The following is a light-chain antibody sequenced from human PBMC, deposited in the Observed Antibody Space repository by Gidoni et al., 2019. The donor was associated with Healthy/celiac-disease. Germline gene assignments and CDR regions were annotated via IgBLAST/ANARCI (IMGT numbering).Light chain of an antibody. V-gene: IGLV1-51*01. CDR3: GTWDSSLSAVV. J-gene: IGLJ2*01. CDR2: ENN. Sequence: QSVLAQPPSVSAAPGEKDTISCSGSSSNIGNNDVSWYQQLPGTAPKLLIYENNKRPSGIPDRFSGSKSGTSATLGSTGLQTGDEADYYCGTWDSSLSAVVFGGGTKLTVL. CDR1: SSNIGNND.